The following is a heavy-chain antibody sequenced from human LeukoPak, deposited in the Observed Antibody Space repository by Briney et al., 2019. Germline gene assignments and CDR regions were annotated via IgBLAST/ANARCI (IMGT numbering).Heavy chain of an antibody. CDR2: ISYDGGKR. Sequence: GGSLRLSCAASGFTFSSYGIHWVRQAPGKGLEWVAVISYDGGKRYYADSVKGRFTISRDNAKNSLYLQMNSLRAEDTAVYYCVRLVVERYYYHGMDVWGQGTTVTVSS. D-gene: IGHD6-19*01. J-gene: IGHJ6*02. V-gene: IGHV3-30*03. CDR3: VRLVVERYYYHGMDV. CDR1: GFTFSSYG.